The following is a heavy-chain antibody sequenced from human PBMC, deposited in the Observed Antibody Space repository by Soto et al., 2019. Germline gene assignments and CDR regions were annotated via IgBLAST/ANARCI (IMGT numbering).Heavy chain of an antibody. V-gene: IGHV3-23*01. J-gene: IGHJ3*02. D-gene: IGHD6-19*01. CDR3: AKDPSSGWYGTDAFDI. CDR1: GFTFSSYA. Sequence: LRLSCAASGFTFSSYAMSWVRQAPGKGLEWVSAISGSGGSTYYADSVKGRFTISRDNSKNTLYLQMNSLRAEDTAVYYCAKDPSSGWYGTDAFDIWGQGTMVTVSS. CDR2: ISGSGGST.